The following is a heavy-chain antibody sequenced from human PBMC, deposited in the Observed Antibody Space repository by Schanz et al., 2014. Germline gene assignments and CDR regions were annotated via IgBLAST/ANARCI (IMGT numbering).Heavy chain of an antibody. Sequence: QVQLQESGPGLVRPSEILSLTCTVSGGSISSYYWSWIRQSPGKGPEWIGYITYSGGTNHNASLKSRVTISVATAKTQFSLKVTSVTAADTAIYYCARVHSTSLERGSHYYMDVWGKGTTVTVSS. CDR3: ARVHSTSLERGSHYYMDV. J-gene: IGHJ6*03. V-gene: IGHV4-59*01. CDR2: ITYSGGT. D-gene: IGHD2-2*01. CDR1: GGSISSYY.